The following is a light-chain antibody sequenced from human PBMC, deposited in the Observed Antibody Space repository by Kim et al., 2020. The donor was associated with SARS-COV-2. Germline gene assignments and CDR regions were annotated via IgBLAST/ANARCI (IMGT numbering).Light chain of an antibody. CDR2: GAS. CDR1: QSVSSSY. Sequence: PGERATLSCRSSQSVSSSYLAWYQQKPGQAPRLLIYGASSRATGIPDRFSGSGSGTDFTLTISRLEPEDFAVYYCQQYGSSPGYTFGQGTKLEI. J-gene: IGKJ2*01. CDR3: QQYGSSPGYT. V-gene: IGKV3-20*01.